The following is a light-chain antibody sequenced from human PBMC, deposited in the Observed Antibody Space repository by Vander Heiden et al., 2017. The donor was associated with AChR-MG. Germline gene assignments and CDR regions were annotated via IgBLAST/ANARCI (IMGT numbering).Light chain of an antibody. Sequence: SVLTQPPSASRTPGQRVTISCSGSSSNIGSNYVYRYQQLPGTAPKLLIYRNNQRPSGVPDRFSGSKSGTSASLAISGLRSEDEADYYCAAWDDSRSGVVFGGGTKLTVL. CDR3: AAWDDSRSGVV. CDR2: RNN. CDR1: SSNIGSNY. V-gene: IGLV1-47*01. J-gene: IGLJ2*01.